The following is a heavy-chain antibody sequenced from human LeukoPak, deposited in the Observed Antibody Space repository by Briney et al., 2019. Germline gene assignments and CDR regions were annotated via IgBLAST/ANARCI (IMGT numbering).Heavy chain of an antibody. J-gene: IGHJ6*03. CDR2: IITIFGTV. D-gene: IGHD5-18*01. Sequence: GASVKVSCKASGVTFSTYAISWVRQAPGQGLEWMGGIITIFGTVKYAQKFQGRVTITADESARTAYMELSSLRSEDTAVYYCARDGSPRRGYSLSYYYLDVWGKGTTVTVSS. CDR3: ARDGSPRRGYSLSYYYLDV. CDR1: GVTFSTYA. V-gene: IGHV1-69*13.